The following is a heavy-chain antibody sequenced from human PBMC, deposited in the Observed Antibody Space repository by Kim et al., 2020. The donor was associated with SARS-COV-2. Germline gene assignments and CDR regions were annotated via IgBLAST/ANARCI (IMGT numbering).Heavy chain of an antibody. Sequence: SETLSLTCAVYGGSFSGYYWSWIRQPPGKGLEWIGEINHSGSTNYNPSLKSRVTISVDTSKNQFSLKLSSVTAADTAVYYCARGPLYSNCFHVKWNNWFDPWGQGTLVTVSS. D-gene: IGHD4-4*01. CDR2: INHSGST. CDR1: GGSFSGYY. V-gene: IGHV4-34*01. CDR3: ARGPLYSNCFHVKWNNWFDP. J-gene: IGHJ5*02.